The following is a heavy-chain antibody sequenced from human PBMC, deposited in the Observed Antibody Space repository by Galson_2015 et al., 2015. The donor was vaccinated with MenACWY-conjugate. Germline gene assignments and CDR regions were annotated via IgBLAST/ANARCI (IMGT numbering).Heavy chain of an antibody. V-gene: IGHV3-48*02. CDR3: ARGDYYHYGLDV. CDR1: GFTFSTYS. J-gene: IGHJ6*02. CDR2: IDSGGSTI. Sequence: SLRLSCAASGFTFSTYSMNWVRQAPGKGLEWVSYIDSGGSTIYYADSVKGRFTISRDNAKNSLYLQMNSLRDEDTALYYCARGDYYHYGLDVCGQGTTVGVSS.